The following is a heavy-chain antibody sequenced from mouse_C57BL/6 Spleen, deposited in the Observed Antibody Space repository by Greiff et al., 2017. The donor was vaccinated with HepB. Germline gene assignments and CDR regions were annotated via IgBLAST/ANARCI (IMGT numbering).Heavy chain of an antibody. Sequence: DVKLVESGGGLVKPGGSLKLSCAASGFTFSDYGMHWVRQAPEKGLEWVAYISSGSSTIYYADTVKGRFTIARDNAKNTLFLQMTSLRSEDTAMYYCARPDYYGSRYAMDYWGQGTSVTVSS. CDR1: GFTFSDYG. D-gene: IGHD1-1*01. V-gene: IGHV5-17*01. CDR2: ISSGSSTI. CDR3: ARPDYYGSRYAMDY. J-gene: IGHJ4*01.